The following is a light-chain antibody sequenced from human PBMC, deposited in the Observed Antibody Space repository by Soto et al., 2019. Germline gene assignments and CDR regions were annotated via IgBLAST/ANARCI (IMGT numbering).Light chain of an antibody. CDR2: SAS. Sequence: IVVAQSPCTLSLSPGEGASLSCRASQAISGNYLAWYQHKPGQAPRLLMYSASSRATGIPDRFSGSGSGTDFTLTISRLEPEDFAVYYCQQYGSSPPITFGQGTRLEIK. CDR3: QQYGSSPPIT. J-gene: IGKJ5*01. V-gene: IGKV3-20*01. CDR1: QAISGNY.